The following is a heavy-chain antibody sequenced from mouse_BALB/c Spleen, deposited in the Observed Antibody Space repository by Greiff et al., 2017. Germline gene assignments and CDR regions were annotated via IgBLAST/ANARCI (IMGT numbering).Heavy chain of an antibody. CDR3: ACYRYGGYYFDY. V-gene: IGHV3-1*02. CDR2: INYSGST. Sequence: EVQLQQSGPDLVKPSQSLSLTCTATGYSFTSGYSWHWIRQFPGNKLEWMGYINYSGSTNYNPSLKRRISITRDTSKNQFFLQLNSVTTEDTATYYCACYRYGGYYFDYWGQGTTLTVSS. J-gene: IGHJ2*01. CDR1: GYSFTSGYS. D-gene: IGHD2-14*01.